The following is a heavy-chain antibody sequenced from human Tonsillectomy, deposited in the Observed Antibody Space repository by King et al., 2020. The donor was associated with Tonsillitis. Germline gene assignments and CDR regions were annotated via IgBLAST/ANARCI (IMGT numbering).Heavy chain of an antibody. CDR2: ISSSGSTM. D-gene: IGHD3-16*01. Sequence: EQLVQSGGGLVKPGGSLRLSCATSGFTFSDYYMNWIRQAPGKGLEWVSYISSSGSTMYYADSVKGRFTISRDNAKNSLYLQMNSLRAEDTAVYYCASYPLIGGRANWYDPCGQGTLVTVSS. CDR3: ASYPLIGGRANWYDP. J-gene: IGHJ5*02. CDR1: GFTFSDYY. V-gene: IGHV3-11*01.